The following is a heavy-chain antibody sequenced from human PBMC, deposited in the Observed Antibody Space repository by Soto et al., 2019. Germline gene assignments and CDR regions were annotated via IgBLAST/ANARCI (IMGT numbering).Heavy chain of an antibody. J-gene: IGHJ3*02. Sequence: GGSLRLSCAASGFTFSSYAMHWVRQAPGKGLEWVAVISYDGSNKYYADSVKGRFTISRDNSKNTLYLQMNSLRAKDTAVYYCARAAAGIDGYNFDAFDIWGQGTMVTVSS. CDR2: ISYDGSNK. D-gene: IGHD6-13*01. CDR3: ARAAAGIDGYNFDAFDI. CDR1: GFTFSSYA. V-gene: IGHV3-30-3*01.